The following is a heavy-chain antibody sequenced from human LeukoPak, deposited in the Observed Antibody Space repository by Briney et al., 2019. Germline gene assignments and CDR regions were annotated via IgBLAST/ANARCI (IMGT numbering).Heavy chain of an antibody. CDR1: GGTFSSYA. J-gene: IGHJ6*02. V-gene: IGHV1-69*04. Sequence: ASVKVSCKASGGTFSSYAISWVRQAPGQGLEWMGRIIPILGIANYTQKFQGRVTITADKSTSTAYMELSSLRSEDTAVYYCARSDRKDTAAGSYYYYYGMDVWAKGPRSPSP. D-gene: IGHD6-13*01. CDR2: IIPILGIA. CDR3: ARSDRKDTAAGSYYYYYGMDV.